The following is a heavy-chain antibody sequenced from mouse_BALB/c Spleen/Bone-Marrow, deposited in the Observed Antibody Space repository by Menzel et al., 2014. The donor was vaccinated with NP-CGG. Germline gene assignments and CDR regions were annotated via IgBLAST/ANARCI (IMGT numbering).Heavy chain of an antibody. V-gene: IGHV14-3*02. CDR3: SRGKGYYFDY. CDR2: IDPADDTT. D-gene: IGHD1-1*01. CDR1: GFNIKDTY. J-gene: IGHJ2*01. Sequence: VQLQKSGAELVKPGASVKLSCTTSGFNIKDTYIHWVKRRPEQGLDWIGRIDPADDTTIYDPKFQDKATITTDTSSSKAYLQLSSLTSEDAAVYFCSRGKGYYFDYWGQGTPLTVSS.